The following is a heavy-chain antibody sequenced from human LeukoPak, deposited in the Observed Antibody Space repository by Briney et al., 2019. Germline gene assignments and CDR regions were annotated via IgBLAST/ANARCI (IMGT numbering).Heavy chain of an antibody. CDR3: ATYTNWVAGDV. J-gene: IGHJ6*02. CDR1: GFKFSDSW. V-gene: IGHV3-7*01. Sequence: PGGSLRLSCAASGFKFSDSWMSWVRQAPGKGLEWVADIRDDGTQEEYVASVKGRFTISRDNAKNSLYLQMNSLRAEDTAVYYCATYTNWVAGDVWGQGTTVSVSS. D-gene: IGHD7-27*01. CDR2: IRDDGTQE.